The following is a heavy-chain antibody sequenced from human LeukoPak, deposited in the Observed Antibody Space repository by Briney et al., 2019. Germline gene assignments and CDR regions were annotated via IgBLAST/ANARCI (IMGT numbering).Heavy chain of an antibody. CDR3: ARDLGYEGNDY. CDR2: INPSGGST. D-gene: IGHD5-18*01. Sequence: ASVKVSCQESGYISPRYYLHSLREAPGQALAWMGIINPSGGSTSYAQKFQGRFTMTRDTSTSTVYMELSSLRSEDTAVYYCARDLGYEGNDYWGQGTLVTVSS. V-gene: IGHV1-46*01. CDR1: GYISPRYY. J-gene: IGHJ4*02.